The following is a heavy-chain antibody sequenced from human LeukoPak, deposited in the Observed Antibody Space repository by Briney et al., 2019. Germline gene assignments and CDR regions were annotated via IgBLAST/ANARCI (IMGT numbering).Heavy chain of an antibody. J-gene: IGHJ4*02. V-gene: IGHV3-30*04. CDR1: GFTFSSDA. D-gene: IGHD2-15*01. Sequence: GGSLRLSCAASGFTFSSDAMHWVRQAPGKGLEWVAVISYDGSNKYYADSVKGRFTISRDNSKNTLYLQMNSLRAEDTAVYYCARELLHFDYWGQGTLVTVSS. CDR3: ARELLHFDY. CDR2: ISYDGSNK.